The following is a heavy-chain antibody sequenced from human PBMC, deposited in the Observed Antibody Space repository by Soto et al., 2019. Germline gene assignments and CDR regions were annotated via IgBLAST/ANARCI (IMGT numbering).Heavy chain of an antibody. CDR3: ARDGAAYYYDSSGVNWFDP. D-gene: IGHD3-22*01. J-gene: IGHJ5*02. CDR2: ISAYNGNT. CDR1: GYTFTSYG. Sequence: ASVKVSCKASGYTFTSYGISWVRQAPGQGLEWMGWISAYNGNTNYAQKLQGRVTMTTDTSTSTAYMELRSLRSDDTAVYYCARDGAAYYYDSSGVNWFDPWGQGTLVTVSS. V-gene: IGHV1-18*01.